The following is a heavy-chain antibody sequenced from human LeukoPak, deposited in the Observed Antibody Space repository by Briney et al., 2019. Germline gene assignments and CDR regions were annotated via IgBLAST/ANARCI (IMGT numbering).Heavy chain of an antibody. CDR3: ARDRPPTYNYGSGIFYPRASYYYHGMDV. CDR1: GGSISSYT. J-gene: IGHJ6*02. CDR2: IIPIFGPA. Sequence: ASVTVSCTASGGSISSYTINWVRQAPGQGLEWVGGIIPIFGPANYAQKFQGRVTITADESTNTAYMEVDSLRYEDTAVYYCARDRPPTYNYGSGIFYPRASYYYHGMDVWGQGTTVAVSS. V-gene: IGHV1-69*01. D-gene: IGHD3-10*01.